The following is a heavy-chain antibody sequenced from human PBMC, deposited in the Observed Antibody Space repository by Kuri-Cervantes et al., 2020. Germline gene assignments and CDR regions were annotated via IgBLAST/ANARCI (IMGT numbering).Heavy chain of an antibody. CDR2: IRYDGSNK. D-gene: IGHD6-19*01. Sequence: GESLKISCAASGFTFSSYGMHWVRQAPGKGLEWVAFIRYDGSNKYYADSVKGRFTISRDNSKHTLYLQMNSLRAEDTAVYYCARDLPGYSGGCIDYWGQGTLVTVSS. CDR1: GFTFSSYG. V-gene: IGHV3-30*02. CDR3: ARDLPGYSGGCIDY. J-gene: IGHJ4*02.